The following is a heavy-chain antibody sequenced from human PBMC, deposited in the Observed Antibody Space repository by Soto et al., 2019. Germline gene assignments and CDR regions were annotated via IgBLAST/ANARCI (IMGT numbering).Heavy chain of an antibody. CDR3: AREAKLYGSGSYYKPFDY. V-gene: IGHV1-69*04. CDR2: IIPILGIA. J-gene: IGHJ4*02. CDR1: GGTFSSYT. Sequence: SVKVSCKASGGTFSSYTISWVRQVPGQGLEWMGRIIPILGIANYAQKFQGRVTITADKSTSTAYMELSSLRSEDTAVYYCAREAKLYGSGSYYKPFDYWGQGTLVTVSS. D-gene: IGHD3-10*01.